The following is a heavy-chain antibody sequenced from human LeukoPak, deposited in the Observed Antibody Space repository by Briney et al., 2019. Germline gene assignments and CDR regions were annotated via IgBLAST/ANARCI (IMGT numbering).Heavy chain of an antibody. J-gene: IGHJ4*02. V-gene: IGHV3-23*01. Sequence: GGCLRLSRAACVFTFSIYAMSWVRQAPGKGREGGSAISGSGGSTYYADSAKGRFTISRDNPKNTLYLQMSSLRADDTAVYCCGKAGRRAVAGTVSFDYWGQGTLVTVSS. CDR3: GKAGRRAVAGTVSFDY. CDR2: ISGSGGST. D-gene: IGHD6-19*01. CDR1: VFTFSIYA.